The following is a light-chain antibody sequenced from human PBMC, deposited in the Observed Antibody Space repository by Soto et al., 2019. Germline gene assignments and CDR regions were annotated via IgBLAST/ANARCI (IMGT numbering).Light chain of an antibody. V-gene: IGKV1-5*03. CDR3: QQSYSTPQT. J-gene: IGKJ1*01. Sequence: DIQMTQAPSTLSASIGDRVTITCRASQSISSWLAWYQQKPGKAPKLMIYKASSLESGVPSRFSGSGSGTEFTLTISSLQPDDFATYYCQQSYSTPQTFGQGTNVDIK. CDR2: KAS. CDR1: QSISSW.